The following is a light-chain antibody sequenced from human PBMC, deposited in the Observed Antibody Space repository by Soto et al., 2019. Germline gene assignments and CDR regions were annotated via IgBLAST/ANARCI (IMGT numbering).Light chain of an antibody. J-gene: IGKJ3*01. CDR2: SAS. Sequence: VSPHSHAPLSFPPVETTTPSFCTCRTVDGNYLAWYHQKPGQPPRLLIHSASTRAPGIPDRFSASGAGTDFTLTISSLEPEDAAVYYCQQYSASPRTFGPGTKGDIK. CDR3: QQYSASPRT. V-gene: IGKV3-20*01. CDR1: RTVDGNY.